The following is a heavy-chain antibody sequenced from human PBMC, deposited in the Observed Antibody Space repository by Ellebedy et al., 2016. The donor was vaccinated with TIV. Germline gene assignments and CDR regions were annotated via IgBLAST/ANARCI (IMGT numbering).Heavy chain of an antibody. J-gene: IGHJ4*02. CDR3: ARTSYSSRWYYFDY. V-gene: IGHV5-51*01. Sequence: GESLKISCNGSGYSFTSYWIGWVRRMPGKGLEWMGIIFPGDSDTRYSPSFQGQVTISADKSINTAYPQWSSLKASDTAMYYCARTSYSSRWYYFDYWGQGTLVTVSS. CDR2: IFPGDSDT. D-gene: IGHD6-19*01. CDR1: GYSFTSYW.